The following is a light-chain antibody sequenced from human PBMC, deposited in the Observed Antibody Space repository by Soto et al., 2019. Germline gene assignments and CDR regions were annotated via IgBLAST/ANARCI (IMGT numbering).Light chain of an antibody. V-gene: IGLV2-14*01. CDR3: SSYTSSSPKV. J-gene: IGLJ1*01. CDR2: EVS. Sequence: QSVLTQPASVSGSPGQSITISCTGTSSDVGGYNYVSWYQQHPGKAPKLMIYEVSNRPSGISNRFSVSKSGNTASLTISGLQAEDEADYYCSSYTSSSPKVFGTGTKVTVL. CDR1: SSDVGGYNY.